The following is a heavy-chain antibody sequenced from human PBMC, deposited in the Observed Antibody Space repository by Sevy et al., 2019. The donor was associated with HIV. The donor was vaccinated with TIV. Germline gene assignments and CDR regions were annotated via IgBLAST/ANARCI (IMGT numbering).Heavy chain of an antibody. J-gene: IGHJ4*02. V-gene: IGHV3-72*01. Sequence: GGSLRLSCAASGFTFSDHYMEWVRQAPGKGLEWVGRTRNKADSYTTEYAASVKGRFTISRDDSMNSLYLQMNSLKTEDRAVYYCATHAGIAAAGRVFDYWGQGSLVTVSS. CDR2: TRNKADSYTT. CDR3: ATHAGIAAAGRVFDY. D-gene: IGHD6-13*01. CDR1: GFTFSDHY.